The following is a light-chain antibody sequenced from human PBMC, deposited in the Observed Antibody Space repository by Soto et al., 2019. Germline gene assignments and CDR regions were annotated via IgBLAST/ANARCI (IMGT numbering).Light chain of an antibody. CDR2: DAS. Sequence: EIVLTQSPATLSLSPGERATLSCRASQSVSSYLAWYQQKPGQAPRLLIYDASNRATGIPARFSGSGSGTDFTLTISSLEPEDCAIYYCQQRSTSPLTFGGGTKVEIK. CDR1: QSVSSY. V-gene: IGKV3-11*01. J-gene: IGKJ4*01. CDR3: QQRSTSPLT.